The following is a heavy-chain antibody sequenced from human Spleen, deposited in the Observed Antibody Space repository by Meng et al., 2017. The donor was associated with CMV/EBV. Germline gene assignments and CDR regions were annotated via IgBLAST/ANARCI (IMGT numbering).Heavy chain of an antibody. V-gene: IGHV1-8*01. J-gene: IGHJ6*02. D-gene: IGHD3-16*01. CDR3: ARVGGWDGMDV. CDR2: MKVNNGNT. CDR1: GYSFTSHD. Sequence: ASVKVSCKASGYSFTSHDIDWVRQAPGQGLEWMGWMKVNNGNTGYAQKFQGRVTMTRDTPITTANMELSRLTSDDTAVYYCARVGGWDGMDVWGQGTTVTVSS.